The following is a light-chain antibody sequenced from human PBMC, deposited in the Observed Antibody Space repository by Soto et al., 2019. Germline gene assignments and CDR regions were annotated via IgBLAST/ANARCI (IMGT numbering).Light chain of an antibody. CDR1: STDVGGYNY. CDR3: ASYGGNNNVL. J-gene: IGLJ2*01. V-gene: IGLV2-8*01. Sequence: QSVLTQPPSASGSPGQSVTISCTGTSTDVGGYNYVSWYQQHPGKAPKLMMFEVSKRPSGVPDRFSGSKFGNTASLTVSGLQAEDEADYYCASYGGNNNVLFGGGTKLTVL. CDR2: EVS.